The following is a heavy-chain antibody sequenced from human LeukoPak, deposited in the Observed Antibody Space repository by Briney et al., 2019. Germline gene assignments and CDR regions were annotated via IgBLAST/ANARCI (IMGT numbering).Heavy chain of an antibody. CDR3: ARGDDYGDLNWFDP. D-gene: IGHD4-17*01. CDR1: GGSISSYY. V-gene: IGHV4-4*07. Sequence: PSETLSLTCTVSGGSISSYYWSWIRQPAGKGLEWIGRIYTSGSTNYNPSLKSRVTMSVDTSKNQFSLKLSSVTAADTAVYYCARGDDYGDLNWFDPWGQGTLVTVSS. CDR2: IYTSGST. J-gene: IGHJ5*02.